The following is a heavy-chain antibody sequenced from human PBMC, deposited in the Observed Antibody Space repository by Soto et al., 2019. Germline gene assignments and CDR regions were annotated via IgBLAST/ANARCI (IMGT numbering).Heavy chain of an antibody. Sequence: QLQLQESGPGLVKPSETLSLICTVSGDSISSSSYYWGWIRQPPGKGLEWIGNIFYSGSTYYNPSLKGRVTISVDTSKNQFSLNLGSVTAADTAVYYCASLSASGYDPYFDSWGQGTLVTVSS. D-gene: IGHD5-12*01. CDR2: IFYSGST. CDR3: ASLSASGYDPYFDS. J-gene: IGHJ4*02. V-gene: IGHV4-39*01. CDR1: GDSISSSSYY.